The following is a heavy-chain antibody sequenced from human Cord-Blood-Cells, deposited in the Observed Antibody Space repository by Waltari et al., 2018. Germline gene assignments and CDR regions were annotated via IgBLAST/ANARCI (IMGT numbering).Heavy chain of an antibody. CDR3: AKDRAVGYSSGWPTGVFDAFDI. Sequence: EVQLLESGGGLVQPGGSLRLSCAASGFTFSSYAMSWVRQAPGKGLEWVSAISGSGGSTYYADSVKGRFTISRDNSKNTLYLQMNSLRAEDTAVYYCAKDRAVGYSSGWPTGVFDAFDIWGQGTMVTVSS. D-gene: IGHD6-19*01. CDR2: ISGSGGST. CDR1: GFTFSSYA. J-gene: IGHJ3*02. V-gene: IGHV3-23*01.